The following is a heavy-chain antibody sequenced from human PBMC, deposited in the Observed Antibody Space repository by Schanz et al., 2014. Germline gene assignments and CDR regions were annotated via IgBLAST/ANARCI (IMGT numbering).Heavy chain of an antibody. CDR3: ARDRRNADLDY. CDR2: VSDDGNKK. J-gene: IGHJ4*02. Sequence: QVHLMESGGGVVQPGRSLRLSCAASGFTFSGNAMHWVRQAPGKGLEWVAVVSDDGNKKYYADSVKGRFTISRDNSKNTLYLQMNGLRGEDTALYYCARDRRNADLDYWGQGTLVTVSS. D-gene: IGHD1-1*01. V-gene: IGHV3-30*03. CDR1: GFTFSGNA.